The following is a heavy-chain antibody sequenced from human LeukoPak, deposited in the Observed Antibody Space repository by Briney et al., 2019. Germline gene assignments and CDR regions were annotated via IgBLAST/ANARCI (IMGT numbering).Heavy chain of an antibody. Sequence: PGGSLRLSCAASGFTFSSYSMNWLRQAPGKGLEWVSSISSSSSCIYYADSVKGRFTISRDNAKNSLYLQMNSLRAEDTAVYYCARDTKCSSTSCPYYFDYWGQGTLVTVSS. V-gene: IGHV3-21*01. CDR3: ARDTKCSSTSCPYYFDY. D-gene: IGHD2-2*01. J-gene: IGHJ4*02. CDR1: GFTFSSYS. CDR2: ISSSSSCI.